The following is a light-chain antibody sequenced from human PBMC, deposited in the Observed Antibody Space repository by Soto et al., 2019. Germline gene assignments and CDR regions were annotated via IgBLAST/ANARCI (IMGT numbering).Light chain of an antibody. CDR2: GAS. CDR1: QSISSN. CDR3: QNYNNWPTWT. Sequence: EIVMTQSPATLSVSPGERATVSCRASQSISSNLAWYQQKPGQAPRLLIYGASTRATAIPARFSGGGSGTEFTLTINSLHSEDFAVYYCQNYNNWPTWTFGQGTKVEIK. V-gene: IGKV3-15*01. J-gene: IGKJ1*01.